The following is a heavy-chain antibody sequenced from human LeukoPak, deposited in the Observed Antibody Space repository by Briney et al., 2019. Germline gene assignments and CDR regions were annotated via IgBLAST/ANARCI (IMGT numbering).Heavy chain of an antibody. CDR2: IWYDGTNR. CDR3: ARDAQRGFDYSTSLQY. Sequence: GGSLRLSCAATGFTFNHYGMHWVRQAPGKGLEWVAVIWYDGTNRYYNGSVKGRFTISRVDSRNTVYLQMNTLRPEDTGMYYCARDAQRGFDYSTSLQYWGQGTPVTAST. V-gene: IGHV3-33*01. J-gene: IGHJ4*02. CDR1: GFTFNHYG. D-gene: IGHD4-11*01.